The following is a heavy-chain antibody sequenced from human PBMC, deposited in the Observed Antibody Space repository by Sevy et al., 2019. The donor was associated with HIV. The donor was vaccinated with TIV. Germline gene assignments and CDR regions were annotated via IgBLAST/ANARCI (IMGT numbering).Heavy chain of an antibody. CDR2: IYYSGST. Sequence: SETLSLTCTVSGGSISSGYYYWSWIRQHQGKGLEWIGYIYYSGSTYYNPSIKSRATISVDTSKNQFSLKLSSVTPAATAVYDCARDIGFSGKYYGFWGQGTLVTVSS. V-gene: IGHV4-31*03. CDR1: GGSISSGYYY. CDR3: ARDIGFSGKYYGF. J-gene: IGHJ4*02. D-gene: IGHD1-26*01.